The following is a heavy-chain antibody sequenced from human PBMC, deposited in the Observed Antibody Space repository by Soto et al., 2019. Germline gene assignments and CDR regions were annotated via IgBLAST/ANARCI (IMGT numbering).Heavy chain of an antibody. J-gene: IGHJ4*02. D-gene: IGHD5-18*01. V-gene: IGHV1-69*02. Sequence: SVKVSCKASGGTFSSYTISWVRQAPGQGLEWMGRIIPILGIANYAQKFQGRVTITADKSTSTAYMELSSLRSEDTAVYYCARTGNRGYSYGLIDYWGQGTPVTVSS. CDR3: ARTGNRGYSYGLIDY. CDR1: GGTFSSYT. CDR2: IIPILGIA.